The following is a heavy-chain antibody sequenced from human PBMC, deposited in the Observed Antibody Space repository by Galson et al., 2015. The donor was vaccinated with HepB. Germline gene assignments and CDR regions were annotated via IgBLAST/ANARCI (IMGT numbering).Heavy chain of an antibody. CDR1: GFTFSSYG. V-gene: IGHV3-30*18. D-gene: IGHD5-24*01. J-gene: IGHJ4*02. Sequence: SLRLSCAASGFTFSSYGMHWVRQAPGKGLEWVAVISYDGSSKYYADSVKGRFTISRDNSKNTLYLQMNSLRAEDTAVYYCAKDDGLYWGQGTLVTVSS. CDR2: ISYDGSSK. CDR3: AKDDGLY.